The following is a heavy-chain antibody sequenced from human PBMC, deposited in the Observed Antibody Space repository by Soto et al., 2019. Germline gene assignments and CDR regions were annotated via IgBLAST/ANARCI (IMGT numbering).Heavy chain of an antibody. J-gene: IGHJ4*02. CDR2: IYSGGST. CDR3: ARNLPRIGVFGVTTGHFDY. V-gene: IGHV3-66*01. CDR1: GFTVSSNY. Sequence: GGSLRLSCAASGFTVSSNYMSWVRQAPGKGLEWVSVIYSGGSTYYADSVKGRFTISRDNSKNTLYLQMNSLRAEDTAVYYCARNLPRIGVFGVTTGHFDYWGQGTLVTVSS. D-gene: IGHD4-17*01.